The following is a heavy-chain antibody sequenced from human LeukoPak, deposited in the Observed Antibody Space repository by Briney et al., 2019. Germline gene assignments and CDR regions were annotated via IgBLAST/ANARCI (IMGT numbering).Heavy chain of an antibody. J-gene: IGHJ5*02. CDR2: ISSSGSTI. Sequence: PGGSLRLSCAASGFTFSSYEMNWVRQAPGKGLEWVSYISSSGSTIYYADSVKGRFTISRDNAKNSPYLQMNSLRAEDTAVYYCARGDKQLVFNRNKGGFDPWGQGTLVTVSS. V-gene: IGHV3-48*03. CDR3: ARGDKQLVFNRNKGGFDP. D-gene: IGHD6-13*01. CDR1: GFTFSSYE.